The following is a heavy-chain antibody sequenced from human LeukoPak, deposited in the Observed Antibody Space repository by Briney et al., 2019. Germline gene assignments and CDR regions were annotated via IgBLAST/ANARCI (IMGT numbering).Heavy chain of an antibody. CDR2: INPNSGGT. V-gene: IGHV1-2*06. D-gene: IGHD3-3*01. CDR1: GYTFTDYY. J-gene: IGHJ3*01. CDR3: ARDVIGIIPLDAFDV. Sequence: GASVKVSCKASGYTFTDYYIHWVRQAPGQGLEWVGRINPNSGGTNYAQNFQGRVTMTRDPSINTAFMELSGLRSDDTALYYCARDVIGIIPLDAFDVWGQGTMVIVSS.